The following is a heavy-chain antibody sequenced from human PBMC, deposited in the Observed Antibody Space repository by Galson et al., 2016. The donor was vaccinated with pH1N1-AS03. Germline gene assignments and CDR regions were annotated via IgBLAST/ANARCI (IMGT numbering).Heavy chain of an antibody. CDR3: VSYNRNDPHMDS. J-gene: IGHJ5*01. CDR2: ISPDGGRT. CDR1: GFTFSRSW. Sequence: SLRLSCAASGFTFSRSWMYWVRQGPGEGLVWVSRISPDGGRTGYADSVKGRFTISRDNAKNMLYVEMKSLRADDTAVYYCVSYNRNDPHMDSWGRGTQVTVSS. V-gene: IGHV3-74*01. D-gene: IGHD1-20*01.